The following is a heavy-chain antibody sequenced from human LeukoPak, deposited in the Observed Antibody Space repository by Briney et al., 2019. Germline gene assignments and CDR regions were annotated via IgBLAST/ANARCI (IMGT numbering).Heavy chain of an antibody. CDR2: IIPIFGTA. D-gene: IGHD6-13*01. V-gene: IGHV1-69*06. J-gene: IGHJ4*02. CDR3: ARDGSSWYRYFDY. Sequence: SVKVSCKASGGTFSSYAISWVRQAPGQGLEWMGGIIPIFGTANYAQKFQGRVTITADKSTSTAYMELSSLRSEDTAVYYCARDGSSWYRYFDYWGQGTLVTVSS. CDR1: GGTFSSYA.